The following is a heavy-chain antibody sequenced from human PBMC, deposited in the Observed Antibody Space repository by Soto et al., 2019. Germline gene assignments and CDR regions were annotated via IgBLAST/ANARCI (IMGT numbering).Heavy chain of an antibody. CDR1: GYPFSSFG. CDR3: ARDLDLAYYVSGCRMAH. V-gene: IGHV1-18*01. J-gene: IGHJ1*01. D-gene: IGHD3-10*01. CDR2: ISAYNGNR. Sequence: ASLKVSCNATGYPFSSFGISWVRQAPGQRLEWMGWISAYNGNRNYAQKFQGRVTMTADTSTNTAYMGLRSLRSDDTAIYYCARDLDLAYYVSGCRMAHWGHGTLVTVPS.